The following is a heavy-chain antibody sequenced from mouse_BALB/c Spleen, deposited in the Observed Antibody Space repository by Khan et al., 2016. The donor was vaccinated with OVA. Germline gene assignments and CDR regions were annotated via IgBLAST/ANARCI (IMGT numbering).Heavy chain of an antibody. V-gene: IGHV5-9*02. J-gene: IGHJ3*01. Sequence: EVNLVESGGGFVKPGGSLKLSCAASGFAFSSYDMSWVRQTPEKRLEWVATISTGGTYTYYPDSVKGRFTISRDIAKNTLYLQMNSLRSEDTALYYCARPSYYGNPYFTYWGQGTLVTVSA. CDR2: ISTGGTYT. CDR3: ARPSYYGNPYFTY. CDR1: GFAFSSYD. D-gene: IGHD2-1*01.